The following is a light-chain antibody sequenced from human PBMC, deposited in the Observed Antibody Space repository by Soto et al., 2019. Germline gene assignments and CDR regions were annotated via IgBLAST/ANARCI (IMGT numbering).Light chain of an antibody. CDR1: QSISSC. CDR3: QQYNSYSPYT. Sequence: DIQMTQSPSTLSASVGDRVTIACRASQSISSCLAWYQQKPGKATKLLIYKASSLESGVQSRFSGSGSGTEFTLTISSLQPDDFATYYCQQYNSYSPYTFGQGTKLEIK. V-gene: IGKV1-5*03. J-gene: IGKJ2*01. CDR2: KAS.